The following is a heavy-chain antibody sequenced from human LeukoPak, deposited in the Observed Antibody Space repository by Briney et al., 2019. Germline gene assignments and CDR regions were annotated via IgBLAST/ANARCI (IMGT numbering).Heavy chain of an antibody. CDR2: IIPIFGTA. D-gene: IGHD3-10*01. Sequence: SVKVSCKASGGTFCSYAISWVRQAPGQGLEWMGGIIPIFGTANYAQKFQGRVTITADESTSTAYMELSSLRSEDTAVYYCARSYYGSGSYGYYYYYMDVWGKGPRSPSP. CDR3: ARSYYGSGSYGYYYYYMDV. V-gene: IGHV1-69*13. J-gene: IGHJ6*03. CDR1: GGTFCSYA.